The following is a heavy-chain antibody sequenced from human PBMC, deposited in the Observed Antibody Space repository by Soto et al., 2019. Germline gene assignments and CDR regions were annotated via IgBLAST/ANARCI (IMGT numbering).Heavy chain of an antibody. D-gene: IGHD5-12*01. CDR2: INAGNGNT. Sequence: QVQLVQSGAEVKKPGASVKVSCKASGYTFTSYAMHWVRQAPGQRLEWMGWINAGNGNTKYSQKFQGRVTITRDTSARTAYMELSSLRSEDTAVYYCAREMDIVATISNWFDPWGQGTLVTVSS. CDR1: GYTFTSYA. CDR3: AREMDIVATISNWFDP. V-gene: IGHV1-3*01. J-gene: IGHJ5*02.